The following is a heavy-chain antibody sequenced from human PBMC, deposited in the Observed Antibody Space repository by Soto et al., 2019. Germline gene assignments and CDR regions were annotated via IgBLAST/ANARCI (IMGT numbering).Heavy chain of an antibody. J-gene: IGHJ5*02. CDR1: GFTFRHDS. CDR2: LKSKCDGGTT. V-gene: IGHV3-15*01. CDR3: GTGNP. Sequence: EVQLVESGGGLVKPGASLRLSCATSGFTFRHDSMSWGRQAPGNGLQWVGLLKSKCDGGTTVYAAHVRGRFSIPREDSKSILDLQINSRETEDTGIYFCGTGNPWGQGTRVTVSS.